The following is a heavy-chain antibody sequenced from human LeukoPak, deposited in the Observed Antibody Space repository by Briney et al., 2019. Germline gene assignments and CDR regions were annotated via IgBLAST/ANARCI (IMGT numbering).Heavy chain of an antibody. CDR1: GFTFSDYY. J-gene: IGHJ3*02. Sequence: GGSLRLSCAASGFTFSDYYMSWIRQAPGKGLEWVSYISSSGSTIYYADSVKGRFTISRDNAKNSLYLQMNSLRAEDTAVYYCARDRVVAEDAFDIWGQGTMVTVSS. CDR3: ARDRVVAEDAFDI. CDR2: ISSSGSTI. V-gene: IGHV3-11*04. D-gene: IGHD2-15*01.